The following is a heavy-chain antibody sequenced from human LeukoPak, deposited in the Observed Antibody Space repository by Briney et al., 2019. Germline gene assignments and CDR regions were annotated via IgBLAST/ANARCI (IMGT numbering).Heavy chain of an antibody. D-gene: IGHD1-7*01. Sequence: PGGSLRLSCAASGFTFSDYYMNWIRQAPGKGLEWLSYISGSGKTTHYADSVKGRFTISRDNAKNSLYLQMNSLRAEDTAVYYCARWRGENYWVDYFEYWGQGTLVAVSS. CDR3: ARWRGENYWVDYFEY. CDR1: GFTFSDYY. V-gene: IGHV3-11*01. CDR2: ISGSGKTT. J-gene: IGHJ4*02.